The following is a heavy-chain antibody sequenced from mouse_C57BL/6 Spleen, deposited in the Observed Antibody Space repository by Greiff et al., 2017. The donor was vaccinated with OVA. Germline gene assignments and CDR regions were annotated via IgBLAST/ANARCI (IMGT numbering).Heavy chain of an antibody. Sequence: EVNVVESGGGLAKPGGSLKLSCAASGFTFSSYAMSWVRQTPEKRLEWVATISDGGSYTYYPDNVKGRFTISRDNAKNNLYLQMSHLKSEDTAMYYCAREGITTVVGGYFDYWGQGTTLTVSS. J-gene: IGHJ2*01. CDR1: GFTFSSYA. CDR3: AREGITTVVGGYFDY. V-gene: IGHV5-4*01. D-gene: IGHD1-1*01. CDR2: ISDGGSYT.